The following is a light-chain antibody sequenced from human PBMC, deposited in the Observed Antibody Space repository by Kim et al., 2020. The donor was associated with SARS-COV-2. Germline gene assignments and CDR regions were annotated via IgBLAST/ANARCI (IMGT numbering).Light chain of an antibody. CDR3: TSFTVIGAVI. J-gene: IGLJ2*01. Sequence: QSALTQPASVSGSPGQSITISCTGTSSDVGGYNYVSWYQQLPGKVPKLMIYDLIERPSGVSNRFPGSKSGNTAYLTISGLQAEDEADYYCTSFTVIGAVIFGGGTQLTVL. CDR2: DLI. CDR1: SSDVGGYNY. V-gene: IGLV2-14*03.